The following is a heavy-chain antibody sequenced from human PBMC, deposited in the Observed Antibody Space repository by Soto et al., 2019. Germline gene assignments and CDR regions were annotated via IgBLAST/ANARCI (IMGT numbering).Heavy chain of an antibody. Sequence: QVQLVQSAGEVKKPGASVKVSCTASGGTFTNDAISWVRQAPGQGLEWLGRIIPFFGTPDYSQSFQGRLTITADESTGTAYMDLRSLRSDDTTVYYCAREVVTETTLGYFDFWGQGTLVTVSS. CDR1: GGTFTNDA. CDR2: IIPFFGTP. V-gene: IGHV1-69*01. J-gene: IGHJ4*02. CDR3: AREVVTETTLGYFDF. D-gene: IGHD2-21*02.